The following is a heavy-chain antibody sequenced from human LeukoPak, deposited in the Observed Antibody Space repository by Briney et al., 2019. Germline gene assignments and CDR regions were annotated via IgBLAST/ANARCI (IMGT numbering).Heavy chain of an antibody. CDR1: GGSISSGSYY. J-gene: IGHJ4*02. D-gene: IGHD6-13*01. CDR3: ARAYSPPQWSPFDY. Sequence: PSETLSLTCTVSGGSISSGSYYWGWIRQPPGKGLEWIGSIYYSGSTYYKPSLKSRFTISLDTSKNQFSLKLSSVTAADTAVYYCARAYSPPQWSPFDYWGQGTLVTVSS. CDR2: IYYSGST. V-gene: IGHV4-39*07.